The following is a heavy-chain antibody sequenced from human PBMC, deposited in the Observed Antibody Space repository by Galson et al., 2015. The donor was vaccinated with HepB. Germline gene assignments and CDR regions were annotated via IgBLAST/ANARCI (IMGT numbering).Heavy chain of an antibody. CDR2: XXLXXGKK. D-gene: IGHD1-26*01. J-gene: IGHJ4*02. CDR3: ARKMGPTSVAHIEY. Sequence: SLRLSCAASGXXXXXXXMXXVRXXXXXGLXXXXVXXLXXGKKYYADSVKGRFTISRDNSKNTLFLQMNSLRGEDTAVYYCARKMGPTSVAHIEYWGQGTLVTVSS. V-gene: IGHV3-30-3*01. CDR1: GXXXXXXX.